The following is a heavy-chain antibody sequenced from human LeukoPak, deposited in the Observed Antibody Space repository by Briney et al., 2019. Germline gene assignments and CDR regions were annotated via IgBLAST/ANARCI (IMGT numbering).Heavy chain of an antibody. Sequence: PGGSLRLSCAASGFTFSSYAMSWVRQAPGKGLEWVSAISGSGGSTYYADSVKGRFTISRDNSKNTLYLKMNSLRAEDTAVYYCAKFPPSLVDTAMAFDYWGQGTLVTVSS. D-gene: IGHD5-18*01. V-gene: IGHV3-23*01. J-gene: IGHJ4*02. CDR1: GFTFSSYA. CDR3: AKFPPSLVDTAMAFDY. CDR2: ISGSGGST.